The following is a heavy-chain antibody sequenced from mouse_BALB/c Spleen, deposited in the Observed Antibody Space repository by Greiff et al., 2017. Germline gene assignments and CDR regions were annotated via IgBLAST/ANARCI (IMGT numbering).Heavy chain of an antibody. CDR2: IWGDGST. V-gene: IGHV2-6-7*01. J-gene: IGHJ3*01. Sequence: VKLMESGPGLVAPSQSLSITCTVSGFSLTGYGVNWVRQPPGKGLEWLGMIWGDGSTDYNSALKSRLSISKDNSKSQVFLKMNSLQTDDTARYYCARENYYGSSRWFAYWDQGTLVTVSA. CDR1: GFSLTGYG. D-gene: IGHD1-1*01. CDR3: ARENYYGSSRWFAY.